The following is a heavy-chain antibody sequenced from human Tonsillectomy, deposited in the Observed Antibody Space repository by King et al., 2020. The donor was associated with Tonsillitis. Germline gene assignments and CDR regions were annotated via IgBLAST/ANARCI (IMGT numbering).Heavy chain of an antibody. CDR3: ATLPSTVITHSDY. D-gene: IGHD4-23*01. CDR2: INPNSGGT. V-gene: IGHV1-2*02. Sequence: QLVQSGAEVKKPGASVKVSCKASGYSFTGYYMHWVRQAPGQGLEWMGWINPNSGGTYYAQNFRGRVTMTRDTSISTAYMEMCRLRSADTAVYYCATLPSTVITHSDYWGQGALVTVSS. CDR1: GYSFTGYY. J-gene: IGHJ4*02.